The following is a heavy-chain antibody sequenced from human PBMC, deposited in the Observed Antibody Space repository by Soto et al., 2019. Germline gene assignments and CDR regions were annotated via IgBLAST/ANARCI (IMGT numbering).Heavy chain of an antibody. Sequence: PVGSLRLSCAASGFAVNSNYMSWVRQAPGKGLEWVSVIYGGGTTYYSGSVKGRFTISRDNSKNTLYLQMNSLTAEDTAVYYCVRASSYWGQGTLVTVSS. CDR1: GFAVNSNY. CDR3: VRASSY. CDR2: IYGGGTT. V-gene: IGHV3-53*01. D-gene: IGHD6-13*01. J-gene: IGHJ4*02.